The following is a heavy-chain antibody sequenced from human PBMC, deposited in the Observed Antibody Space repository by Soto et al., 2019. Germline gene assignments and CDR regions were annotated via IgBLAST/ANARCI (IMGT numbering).Heavy chain of an antibody. Sequence: SVKVSCKASGYTFTSYGISWVRQAPGQGLEWMGGIIPIFGTANYAQKFQGRVTITADESTSTAYMELSSLRSEDTAVYYCARGRTGYSYGPAGYWGQGTLVTVSS. CDR2: IIPIFGTA. J-gene: IGHJ4*02. CDR1: GYTFTSYG. CDR3: ARGRTGYSYGPAGY. V-gene: IGHV1-69*13. D-gene: IGHD5-18*01.